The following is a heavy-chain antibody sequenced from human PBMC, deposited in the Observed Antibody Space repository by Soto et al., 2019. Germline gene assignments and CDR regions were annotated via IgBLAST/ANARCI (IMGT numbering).Heavy chain of an antibody. V-gene: IGHV4-39*01. Sequence: QLQLQESGPGLVKPSETLSLTCTVSGGSISSSSYYWGWIRQPPGKGLEWIGSIYYSGSTYYNPSLKSRVTISVDTSKNHFSLKLSSGTAADTAVYYCARQDVVVPAAMSAYYYYYYGMDVWGQGTTVTVSS. CDR2: IYYSGST. CDR1: GGSISSSSYY. J-gene: IGHJ6*02. D-gene: IGHD2-2*01. CDR3: ARQDVVVPAAMSAYYYYYYGMDV.